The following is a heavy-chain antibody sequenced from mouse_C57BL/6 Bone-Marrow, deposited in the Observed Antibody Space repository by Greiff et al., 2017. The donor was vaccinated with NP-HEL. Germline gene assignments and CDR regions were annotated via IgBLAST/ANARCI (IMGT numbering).Heavy chain of an antibody. D-gene: IGHD2-2*01. CDR1: GYTFTDYY. Sequence: EVQLQQSGPVLVKPGASVKMSCKASGYTFTDYYMNWVKQSHGKSLEWIGVINPYNGGTSYNQKFKGKATLTVDKSSSTAYMELNSLTSEDSAVYYCARMRWLRFDYWGQGTTLTVSS. CDR2: INPYNGGT. J-gene: IGHJ2*01. CDR3: ARMRWLRFDY. V-gene: IGHV1-19*01.